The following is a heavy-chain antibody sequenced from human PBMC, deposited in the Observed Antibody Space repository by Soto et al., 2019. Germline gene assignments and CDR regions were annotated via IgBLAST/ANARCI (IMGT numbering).Heavy chain of an antibody. CDR2: IYHSGST. Sequence: SETLSLTCAVSGYSISSGYYWGWIRQPPGKGLEWIGSIYHSGSTYYNPSLKSRVTISVDTSKHQFSLKLSSVTAADTAVYYCARLGTTVTNFDYWGQGTLVTVSS. D-gene: IGHD4-17*01. V-gene: IGHV4-38-2*01. J-gene: IGHJ4*02. CDR1: GYSISSGYY. CDR3: ARLGTTVTNFDY.